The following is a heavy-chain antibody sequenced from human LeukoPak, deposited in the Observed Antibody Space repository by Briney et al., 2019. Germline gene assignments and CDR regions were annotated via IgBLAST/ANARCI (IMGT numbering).Heavy chain of an antibody. CDR2: MNPNSDNT. J-gene: IGHJ6*02. D-gene: IGHD3-22*01. CDR1: GYTFTSYD. Sequence: ASVKVSCKASGYTFTSYDINWVRQATGQGLEWMGWMNPNSDNTGYAQKFQGRVTMTRNTSISTAYMELSSLRSEDTAVYYCAREADYYDSSGYHRLGMDVWGQGTTATVSS. V-gene: IGHV1-8*01. CDR3: AREADYYDSSGYHRLGMDV.